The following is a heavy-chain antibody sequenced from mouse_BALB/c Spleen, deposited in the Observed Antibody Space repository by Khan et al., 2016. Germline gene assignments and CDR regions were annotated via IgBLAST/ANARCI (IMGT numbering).Heavy chain of an antibody. D-gene: IGHD1-1*01. Sequence: QVQLKESGPGLVAPSQSLSITCTVSGFSLTNSGVHWIRQPPGKGLEWLGVIWPGGSTDYNSALMSRLSITKDNSQNQAFLNMISMQTDDTAMYYCARDDQDYDAWFASWGQGTLVIVSA. CDR2: IWPGGST. CDR1: GFSLTNSG. V-gene: IGHV2-9*02. J-gene: IGHJ3*01. CDR3: ARDDQDYDAWFAS.